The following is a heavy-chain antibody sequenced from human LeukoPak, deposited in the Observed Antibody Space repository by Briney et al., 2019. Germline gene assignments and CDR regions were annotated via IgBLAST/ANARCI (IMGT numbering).Heavy chain of an antibody. J-gene: IGHJ3*02. V-gene: IGHV7-4-1*02. CDR2: INTNTGNP. D-gene: IGHD3-16*01. CDR1: GYTFTSYA. CDR3: ASSKYGGYSGYYDYVWGGGHDAFDI. Sequence: GASVKVSCKASGYTFTSYAMNWVRQAPGQGLEWMGWINTNTGNPTYAQGFTGRFVFSLDTSVGTAYLQISSLKAEDTAVYYCASSKYGGYSGYYDYVWGGGHDAFDIWGQGTMVTVSS.